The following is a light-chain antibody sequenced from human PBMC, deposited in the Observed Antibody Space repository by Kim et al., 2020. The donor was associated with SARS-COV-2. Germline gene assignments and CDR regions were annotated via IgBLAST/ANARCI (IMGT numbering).Light chain of an antibody. CDR1: PSVSSTY. CDR2: GAS. CDR3: QQYGSSPFS. V-gene: IGKV3-20*01. J-gene: IGKJ3*01. Sequence: SPGERATLSCMASPSVSSTYLGWYQQKPGQAPSLLIYGASNRATGIPDRFSGSGSGTDFTLTIRRLEPEDFAVYYCQQYGSSPFSFGHGTKVDIK.